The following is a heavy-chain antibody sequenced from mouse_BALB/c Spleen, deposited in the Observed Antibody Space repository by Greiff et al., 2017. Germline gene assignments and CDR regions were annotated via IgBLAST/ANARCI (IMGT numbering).Heavy chain of an antibody. CDR2: INSNGGST. CDR1: GFTFSSYY. Sequence: EVMLVESGGGLVKLGGSLKLSCAASGFTFSSYYMSWVRQTPEKRLELVAAINSNGGSTYYPDTVKGRFTISRDNAKNTLYLQMSSLKSEDTALYYCARRGVGGFAYWGQGTLVTVSA. V-gene: IGHV5-6-2*01. J-gene: IGHJ3*01. CDR3: ARRGVGGFAY.